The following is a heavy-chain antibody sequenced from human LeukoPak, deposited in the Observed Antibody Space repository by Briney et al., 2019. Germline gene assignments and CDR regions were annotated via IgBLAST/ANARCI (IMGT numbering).Heavy chain of an antibody. Sequence: ALVKVSCKASGYTFTSYGISWVRQAPGQGLEWMGWISAYNGNTNYAQKLQGRVTMTTDTSTSTAYMELRSLRSDDTAVYYCARDKYQWLRPPLDYWGQGTLVTVSS. D-gene: IGHD5-12*01. CDR3: ARDKYQWLRPPLDY. CDR2: ISAYNGNT. V-gene: IGHV1-18*01. CDR1: GYTFTSYG. J-gene: IGHJ4*02.